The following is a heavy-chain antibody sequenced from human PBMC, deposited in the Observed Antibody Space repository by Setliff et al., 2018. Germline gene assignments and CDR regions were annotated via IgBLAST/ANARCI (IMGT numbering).Heavy chain of an antibody. D-gene: IGHD1-26*01. CDR2: IYASGST. CDR3: TKGRVGLAARAGY. Sequence: SETLSLTCTVPGGSISSDSDYWSWIRQSAGKGLEWIGRIYASGSTEYNPSLGSRVTISVDTSRNQFSLQLSSVTSADTAIYYCTKGRVGLAARAGYWGQGTLVTV. CDR1: GGSISSDSDY. J-gene: IGHJ4*02. V-gene: IGHV4-61*02.